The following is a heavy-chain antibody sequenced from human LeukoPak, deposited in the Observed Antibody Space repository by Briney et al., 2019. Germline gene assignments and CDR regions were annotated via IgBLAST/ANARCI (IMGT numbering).Heavy chain of an antibody. Sequence: GGSLRLSCVASGFTFSNYNMNWVRQAPGKGLEWVSSISGSGTYIYYADSLKGRFTISRDNAKNSLYLQMNSLRAEDTAVYYCARDFGTAAGLDYWGQGTLVTVSS. CDR2: ISGSGTYI. CDR3: ARDFGTAAGLDY. CDR1: GFTFSNYN. J-gene: IGHJ4*02. V-gene: IGHV3-21*01. D-gene: IGHD6-13*01.